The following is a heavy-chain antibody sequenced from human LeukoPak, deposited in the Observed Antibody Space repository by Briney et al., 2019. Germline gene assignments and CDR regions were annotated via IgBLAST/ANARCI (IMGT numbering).Heavy chain of an antibody. CDR2: ISSNGGST. D-gene: IGHD6-19*01. J-gene: IGHJ3*02. Sequence: GGSLRLSCAASGFTFSSYAMHWVRQAPGKGLEYVSAISSNGGSTYYANSVKGRFTISRDNSKNTLYLQMGSLRAEDMAVCYCAKPIAVADNDAFDIWGQGTMVTVSS. CDR3: AKPIAVADNDAFDI. CDR1: GFTFSSYA. V-gene: IGHV3-64*01.